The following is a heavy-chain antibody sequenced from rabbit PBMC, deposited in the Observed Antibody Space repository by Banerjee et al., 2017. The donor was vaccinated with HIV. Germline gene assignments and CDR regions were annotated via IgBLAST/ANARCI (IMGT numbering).Heavy chain of an antibody. CDR2: IYTSSGST. CDR1: GFDLSSSYY. V-gene: IGHV1S45*01. CDR3: ARDVSSSGAYEFSL. J-gene: IGHJ4*01. D-gene: IGHD1-1*01. Sequence: QEQLEESGGGLVKPEGSLTLTCKASGFDLSSSYYMCWVRQAPGKGLEWIGCIYTSSGSTWYASRAKGRFTVAKTSSTTVTLQMTSLTAADTATYFCARDVSSSGAYEFSLWGQGTLVTVS.